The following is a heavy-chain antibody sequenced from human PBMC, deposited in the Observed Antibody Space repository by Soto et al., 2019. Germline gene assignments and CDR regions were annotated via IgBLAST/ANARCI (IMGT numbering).Heavy chain of an antibody. CDR3: ARGGLYCSGDWFYSLDF. Sequence: QVQLVQSGAEVEKPGASVKVSCKASGYTFTSSGLTWVRQAPGQGLEWMGWISGYNGNTNNAQKLQGRVTMTTDTSTSTAYMELRSLRSDDTAVYYCARGGLYCSGDWFYSLDFWGQGTLVTVSS. V-gene: IGHV1-18*01. D-gene: IGHD2-21*01. CDR2: ISGYNGNT. J-gene: IGHJ4*02. CDR1: GYTFTSSG.